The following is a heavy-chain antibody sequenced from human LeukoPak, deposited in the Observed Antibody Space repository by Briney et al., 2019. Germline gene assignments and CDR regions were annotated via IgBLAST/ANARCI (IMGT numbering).Heavy chain of an antibody. Sequence: GGSLRLSCAASGFTFSSFWMSWVRQAPGKGREWVANIKRDGGDKYYVDSGKGRFIISRDNAENLLYLQMNSLRAEDTAVYYCARGRSGYGGYDYFEYWGQGTLVTVSS. V-gene: IGHV3-7*05. CDR2: IKRDGGDK. J-gene: IGHJ4*02. CDR3: ARGRSGYGGYDYFEY. CDR1: GFTFSSFW. D-gene: IGHD5-12*01.